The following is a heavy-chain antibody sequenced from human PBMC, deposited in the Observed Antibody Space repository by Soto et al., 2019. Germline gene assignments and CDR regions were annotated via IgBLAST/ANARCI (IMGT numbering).Heavy chain of an antibody. CDR2: ISYSGSA. CDR3: ARRRCTTTTCFAP. D-gene: IGHD2-2*01. J-gene: IGHJ5*02. CDR1: GGSINSGTYY. V-gene: IGHV4-31*03. Sequence: SETLSLTCSVSGGSINSGTYYWSWIRQHPGKGLEWIGYISYSGSAHYNPSLRSRVFISVDTSRNQFSLKLSSVTAADTAVYYCARRRCTTTTCFAPWGQGTRVTVSA.